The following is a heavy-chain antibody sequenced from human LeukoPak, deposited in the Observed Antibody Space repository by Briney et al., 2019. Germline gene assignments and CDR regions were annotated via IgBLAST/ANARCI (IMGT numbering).Heavy chain of an antibody. Sequence: GGSLRLSCAASGFTFSNYWMNWVRQAPGKGLEWVANVKQDGSERYYVASVKGRFTISRDNAKNSLFLQMNSLRAEDTAVYYCATRYFELWGRGTLVTVSS. CDR2: VKQDGSER. J-gene: IGHJ2*01. V-gene: IGHV3-7*01. CDR1: GFTFSNYW. CDR3: ATRYFEL.